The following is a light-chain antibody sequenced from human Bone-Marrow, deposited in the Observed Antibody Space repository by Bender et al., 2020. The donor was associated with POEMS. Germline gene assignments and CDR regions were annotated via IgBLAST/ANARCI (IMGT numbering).Light chain of an antibody. CDR2: EVS. CDR1: SSDVGAFNF. J-gene: IGLJ1*01. Sequence: QSALTQPPSASGSPGQSVTITCTGSSSDVGAFNFVSWYQQHPGNAPKLLIYEVSKRPSGIPDRFSGSKSGNTASLIISGLQAEDEADYYCASYTSTYTAYVFGPGTKVTVL. V-gene: IGLV2-8*01. CDR3: ASYTSTYTAYV.